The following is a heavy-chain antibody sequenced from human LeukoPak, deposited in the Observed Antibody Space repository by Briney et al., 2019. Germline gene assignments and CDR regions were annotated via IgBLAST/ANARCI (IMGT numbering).Heavy chain of an antibody. D-gene: IGHD2/OR15-2a*01. J-gene: IGHJ4*02. Sequence: GSSVKVSCKASGGTFSSYAISWVRQAPGQGLEWLGRIIPILGGTNYAQRIQGRVTITADKSTSSIYMELSSLRSEDTAVYYCARHQDTYDPVLDSWGQGTLVTASS. CDR1: GGTFSSYA. CDR2: IIPILGGT. V-gene: IGHV1-69*04. CDR3: ARHQDTYDPVLDS.